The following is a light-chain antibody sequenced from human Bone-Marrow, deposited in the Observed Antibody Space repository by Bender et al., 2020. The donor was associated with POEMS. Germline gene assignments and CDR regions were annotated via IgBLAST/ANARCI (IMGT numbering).Light chain of an antibody. CDR3: SSYTSRQTWV. CDR2: EVY. J-gene: IGLJ3*02. CDR1: NSDVGAYNH. Sequence: QSALTQPASLSGSPGQSITISCNGTNSDVGAYNHVSWYQQHPSKAPTLMIYEVYNRPSGVSNRFSGSKSGKTASLTISGLQAEDEADYYCSSYTSRQTWVFGGGTKLTVL. V-gene: IGLV2-14*03.